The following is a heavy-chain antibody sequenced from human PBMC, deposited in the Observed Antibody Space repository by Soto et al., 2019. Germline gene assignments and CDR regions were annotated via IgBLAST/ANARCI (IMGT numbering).Heavy chain of an antibody. V-gene: IGHV3-30-3*01. CDR2: ISYDGSNK. J-gene: IGHJ4*02. D-gene: IGHD3-9*01. CDR3: ARDGGYFDWPSWYFDY. Sequence: GGSLRLSCAASGFTFSSYAMHWVRQAPGKGLEWVAVISYDGSNKYYADSVKGRFTISRDNSKNTLYLQMNSLRAEDTAVYYCARDGGYFDWPSWYFDYWGQGTLVTVSS. CDR1: GFTFSSYA.